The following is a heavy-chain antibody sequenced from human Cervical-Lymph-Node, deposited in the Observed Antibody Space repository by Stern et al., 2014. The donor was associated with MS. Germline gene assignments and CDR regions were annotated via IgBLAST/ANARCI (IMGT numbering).Heavy chain of an antibody. Sequence: EVQLVQSGAGVKRPGQSLKISCRASGYSFTNYWVAWVRQKPGKGLAWMGVNHPGRSEVRYSRSFQGRVTMSVDRSINTAYLQWSSLQPSDAAMYYCARQLGHSNFLHYWGQGVLVTVSS. CDR2: NHPGRSEV. V-gene: IGHV5-51*01. CDR1: GYSFTNYW. D-gene: IGHD4-11*01. CDR3: ARQLGHSNFLHY. J-gene: IGHJ4*02.